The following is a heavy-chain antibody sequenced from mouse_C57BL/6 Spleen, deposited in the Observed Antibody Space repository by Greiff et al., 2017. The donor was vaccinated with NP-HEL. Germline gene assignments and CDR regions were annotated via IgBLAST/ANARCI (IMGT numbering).Heavy chain of an antibody. V-gene: IGHV1-61*01. D-gene: IGHD1-1*01. CDR1: GYTFTSYW. J-gene: IGHJ2*01. CDR3: AVYYYGSRGYFDY. Sequence: QVQLQQSGAELVRPGSSVKLSCKASGYTFTSYWMDWVKQRPGQGLEWIGNIYPSDSETHYNQKFKDKATLTVDKSSSTAYMQLSSLTSEDSAVYYCAVYYYGSRGYFDYWGQGTTLTVSS. CDR2: IYPSDSET.